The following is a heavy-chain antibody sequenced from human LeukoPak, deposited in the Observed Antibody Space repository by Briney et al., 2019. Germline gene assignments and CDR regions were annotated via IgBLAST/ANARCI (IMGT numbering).Heavy chain of an antibody. CDR1: GFTFSSYW. V-gene: IGHV3-7*01. J-gene: IGHJ4*02. Sequence: GGSLRLSCAASGFTFSSYWMSWVRQAPGKGLEWVANIKQDGSEKYYVDSVKGRFTISRDNAKNSLYLQMNSLRAEDTAVYYCANSHSYYDFWSGYYGYFDYWGQGTLVTFSS. CDR2: IKQDGSEK. CDR3: ANSHSYYDFWSGYYGYFDY. D-gene: IGHD3-3*01.